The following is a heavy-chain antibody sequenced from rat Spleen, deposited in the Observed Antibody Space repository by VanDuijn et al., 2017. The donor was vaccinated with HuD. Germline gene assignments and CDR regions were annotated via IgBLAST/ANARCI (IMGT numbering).Heavy chain of an antibody. CDR3: ARDYSNYFPYWYFDF. Sequence: EVQLVESGGGLVQPGRSLKLSCEASGFTFSNYDMAWVRQAPTKGLEWIASISTGGGNTYYRDSVKGRFTISRDNAKNTQYLQMDSLRSEDTATYYCARDYSNYFPYWYFDFWGPGTMVTVSS. V-gene: IGHV5S13*01. CDR1: GFTFSNYD. CDR2: ISTGGGNT. J-gene: IGHJ1*01. D-gene: IGHD1-2*01.